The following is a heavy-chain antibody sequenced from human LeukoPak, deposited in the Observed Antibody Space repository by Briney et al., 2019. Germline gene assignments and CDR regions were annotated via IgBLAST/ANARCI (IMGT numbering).Heavy chain of an antibody. J-gene: IGHJ4*02. CDR1: GFTFSSYG. V-gene: IGHV3-30*02. CDR3: AKGYCSSTSCYVPPALDY. D-gene: IGHD2-2*01. CDR2: IRYDGSHK. Sequence: GGSLRLSCAASGFTFSSYGIHWVRQAPGKALEWVAFIRYDGSHKYYADSVRGRFTISRDNSKNTLYLQMNSLRAEDTAVYYCAKGYCSSTSCYVPPALDYWGQGTLVTVSS.